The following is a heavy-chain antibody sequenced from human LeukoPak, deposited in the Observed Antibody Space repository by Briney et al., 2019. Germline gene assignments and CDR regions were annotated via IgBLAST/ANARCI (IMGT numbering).Heavy chain of an antibody. V-gene: IGHV3-33*01. D-gene: IGHD4-23*01. CDR1: GFTFSSFG. J-gene: IGHJ4*02. CDR2: IWSDDRNK. CDR3: ARDYGGDAGLDS. Sequence: TVGSLRLSCAASGFTFSSFGMHWVRQGPGKGLEWVALIWSDDRNKYYADSVKGQFTISRDNSKDTLYLQMNSLRAEDTAVYYCARDYGGDAGLDSWGQGTLVTVSS.